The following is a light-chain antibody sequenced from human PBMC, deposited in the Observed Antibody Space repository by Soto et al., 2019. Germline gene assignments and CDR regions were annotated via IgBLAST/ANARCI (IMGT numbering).Light chain of an antibody. Sequence: EIVLTQSPGTLSLSPGERATLSCRASQSVSSSYLAWYQQKPGQAPRLLIYGASSRATGMPDRFSGSGSGTDFTLTISRLEPEDFAVYYCQQYGSSPPITCGQGTRLQI. CDR3: QQYGSSPPIT. J-gene: IGKJ5*01. CDR1: QSVSSSY. CDR2: GAS. V-gene: IGKV3-20*01.